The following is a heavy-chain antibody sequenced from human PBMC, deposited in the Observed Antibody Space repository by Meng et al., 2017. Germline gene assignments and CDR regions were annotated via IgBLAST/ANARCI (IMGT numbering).Heavy chain of an antibody. J-gene: IGHJ4*02. CDR1: GYTFTSYD. Sequence: QVQVVPLGAGGKKPGAAVQISCKASGYTFTSYDINWVRQATGQVLEWMGWMNPNSGTTDYEQKFQGRVTMTRNTSINTAYMELSSLRSDDTAVYFCARANTYSGYDYGYWGQGTLVTVSS. V-gene: IGHV1-8*01. D-gene: IGHD5-12*01. CDR3: ARANTYSGYDYGY. CDR2: MNPNSGTT.